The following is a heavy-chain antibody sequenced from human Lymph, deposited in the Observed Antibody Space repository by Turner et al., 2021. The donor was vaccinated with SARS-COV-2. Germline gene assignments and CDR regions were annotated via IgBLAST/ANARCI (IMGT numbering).Heavy chain of an antibody. V-gene: IGHV3-53*02. D-gene: IGHD1-1*01. CDR1: GFTVSSNY. CDR2: IYSGGST. Sequence: EVQLVGTGGGLIQPGGSLSLSCAASGFTVSSNYMTWVRQAPGKGLEWVSLIYSGGSTYYADSVKGRFTISRDNSKNTLYLQMNSLRAEDTAIYYCARDLQLYGMDVWGQGTTVTVSS. CDR3: ARDLQLYGMDV. J-gene: IGHJ6*02.